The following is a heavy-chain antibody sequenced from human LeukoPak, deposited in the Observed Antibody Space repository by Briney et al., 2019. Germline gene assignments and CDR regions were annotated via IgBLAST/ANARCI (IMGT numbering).Heavy chain of an antibody. CDR2: LNPNSGDT. D-gene: IGHD3-10*01. Sequence: ASVKVSCKASGYTFTDYYVHWVRQAPGQGLEWMGWLNPNSGDTNYAQKFQGRVSMTRDTSISTAHMDLSDLRSDDTAVYYCARVRTPYGYYGMDVWGQGTTVTVSS. CDR1: GYTFTDYY. CDR3: ARVRTPYGYYGMDV. V-gene: IGHV1-2*02. J-gene: IGHJ6*02.